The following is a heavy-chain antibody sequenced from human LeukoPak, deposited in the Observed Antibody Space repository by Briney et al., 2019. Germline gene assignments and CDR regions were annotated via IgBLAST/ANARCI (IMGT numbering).Heavy chain of an antibody. CDR2: INRSGST. CDR1: GGSFSGYY. D-gene: IGHD3-3*01. J-gene: IGHJ4*02. Sequence: PSETLSLTCAVYGGSFSGYYWSWIRQPPGKGLEWIGEINRSGSTNYNPSLKSRVTISVDTSKNQFSLKLSSVTAADTAVYYCARAPIRFLEWLSAGYFDYWGQGTLVTVSS. CDR3: ARAPIRFLEWLSAGYFDY. V-gene: IGHV4-34*01.